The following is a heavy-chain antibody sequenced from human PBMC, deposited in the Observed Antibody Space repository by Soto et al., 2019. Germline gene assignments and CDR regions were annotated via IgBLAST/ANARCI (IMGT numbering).Heavy chain of an antibody. CDR2: IWYDVTNT. Sequence: QVQLVESGGGVVQPGRSLRLSCAASGFTFSGYAMHWVRQAPGKGLEWVAVIWYDVTNTYYGDSVKGRFTVSRDNSTNSPWLQVTSLRVEATAVYYCARAGAYGYAEHSFDSWCQGTLVTVCS. CDR1: GFTFSGYA. J-gene: IGHJ4*02. V-gene: IGHV3-33*01. CDR3: ARAGAYGYAEHSFDS. D-gene: IGHD2-2*01.